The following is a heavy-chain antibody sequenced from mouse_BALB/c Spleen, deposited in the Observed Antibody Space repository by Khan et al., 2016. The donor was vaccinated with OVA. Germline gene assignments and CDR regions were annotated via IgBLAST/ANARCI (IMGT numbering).Heavy chain of an antibody. V-gene: IGHV1-84*02. CDR2: IYPGSANA. Sequence: QVQLQQSGPELVKPGASVKISCKASGYTFTDYYINWVKQKPGQGPEWIGWIYPGSANAKYNEKFKGKATLTVDTSSSTAFMQLSSLTSEDTAVYFGAGGFDFWGQGTTLTVSS. CDR3: AGGFDF. J-gene: IGHJ2*01. CDR1: GYTFTDYY.